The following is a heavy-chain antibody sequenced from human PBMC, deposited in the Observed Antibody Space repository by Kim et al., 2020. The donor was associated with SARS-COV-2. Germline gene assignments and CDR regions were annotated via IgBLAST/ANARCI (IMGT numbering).Heavy chain of an antibody. CDR3: ARGYFTHYDILTGSTPADY. Sequence: GGSLRLSCAASGFTFSSYAIHWVRQAPGKGLEWVAVISYDGNREYYADSVKGRFTISRDNSKNTLYLQMNSLRAEDTAVYYCARGYFTHYDILTGSTPADYWGQGTLVTVSS. J-gene: IGHJ4*02. D-gene: IGHD3-9*01. V-gene: IGHV3-30*04. CDR2: ISYDGNRE. CDR1: GFTFSSYA.